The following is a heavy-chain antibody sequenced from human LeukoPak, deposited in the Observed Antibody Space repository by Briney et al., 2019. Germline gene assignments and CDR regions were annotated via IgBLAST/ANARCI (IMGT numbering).Heavy chain of an antibody. J-gene: IGHJ3*02. CDR1: GYTFTSYA. D-gene: IGHD3-22*01. CDR3: ARDHGPPEYYYDSSGYFDAFGI. V-gene: IGHV7-4-1*02. Sequence: GASVKVSCKASGYTFTSYAMNWVRQAPGQGLEWMGWINTNTGNPTYAQGFTGRFVFSLDTSVSTAYLQISSLKAEDTAVYYCARDHGPPEYYYDSSGYFDAFGIWGQGTMVTVSS. CDR2: INTNTGNP.